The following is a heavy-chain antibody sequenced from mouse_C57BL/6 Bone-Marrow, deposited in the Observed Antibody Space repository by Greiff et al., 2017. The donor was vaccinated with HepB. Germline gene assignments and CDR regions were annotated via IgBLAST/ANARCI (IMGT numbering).Heavy chain of an antibody. D-gene: IGHD1-2*01. CDR2: IYPGDGDT. J-gene: IGHJ3*01. CDR1: GYAFSSSW. CDR3: ARSAIYRGFAY. Sequence: VMLVESGPELVKPGASVKISCKASGYAFSSSWMNWVKQRPGKGLEWIGRIYPGDGDTNYNGKFKGKATLTADKSSSTAYMQLSSLTSEDSAVYFCARSAIYRGFAYWGQGTLVTVSA. V-gene: IGHV1-82*01.